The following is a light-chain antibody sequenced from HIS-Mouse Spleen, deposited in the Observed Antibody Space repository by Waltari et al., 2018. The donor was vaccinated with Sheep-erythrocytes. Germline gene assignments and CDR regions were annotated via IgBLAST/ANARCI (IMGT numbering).Light chain of an antibody. CDR2: GAS. V-gene: IGKV3-15*01. CDR3: QQYNNWPPWT. CDR1: QSVSSN. Sequence: EIVMTQSPATLSVSPGERATLSCRASQSVSSNLAWYKQKPGQAPRLLVYGASTRPTGIPARFSGSGSGTEFTLTISSMQSEDFAVYYCQQYNNWPPWTFGQGTKVEIK. J-gene: IGKJ1*01.